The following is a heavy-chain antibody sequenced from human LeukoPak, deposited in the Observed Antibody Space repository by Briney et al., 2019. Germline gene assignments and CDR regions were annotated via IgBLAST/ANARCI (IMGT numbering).Heavy chain of an antibody. CDR1: GYTFTGYA. V-gene: IGHV1-3*01. J-gene: IGHJ3*02. CDR3: ARAVAGTHLDAFDI. Sequence: ASVKVSCKASGYTFTGYAMHWVRQAPGQRLEWMGWINAGNGNTKYSQKFQGRVTIIRDTSASTAYMELSSLRSEDTAVYYCARAVAGTHLDAFDIWGQGTMVTVSS. CDR2: INAGNGNT. D-gene: IGHD6-19*01.